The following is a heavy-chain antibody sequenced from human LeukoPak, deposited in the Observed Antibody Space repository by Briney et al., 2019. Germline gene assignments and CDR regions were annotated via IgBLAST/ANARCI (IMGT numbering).Heavy chain of an antibody. Sequence: GGSLRLSCSVSGFTFSNYAMHWVRQAPGKGLEGASLISGGSGNIYYVDSVKGRFTISRDNSKNTLYVQMTSLRAEDTAIYYCAKGSDYYGSVTSKKTAWGQGTLVTVSS. CDR3: AKGSDYYGSVTSKKTA. CDR1: GFTFSNYA. D-gene: IGHD3-10*01. V-gene: IGHV3-23*01. J-gene: IGHJ5*02. CDR2: ISGGSGNI.